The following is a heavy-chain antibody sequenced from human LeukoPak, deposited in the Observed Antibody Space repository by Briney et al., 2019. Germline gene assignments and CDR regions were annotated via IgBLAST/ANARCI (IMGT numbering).Heavy chain of an antibody. CDR2: ISYDSNYR. Sequence: GGSLRLSCAASGFTFSHYPMHWVRQAPGKGLEWLAVISYDSNYRYYADSVKGRFTISRGNSNNTLYQQIDSLRPEDTAMYFCARDRRYYFDYWGQGTLVTVSS. CDR1: GFTFSHYP. CDR3: ARDRRYYFDY. J-gene: IGHJ4*02. V-gene: IGHV3-30*01.